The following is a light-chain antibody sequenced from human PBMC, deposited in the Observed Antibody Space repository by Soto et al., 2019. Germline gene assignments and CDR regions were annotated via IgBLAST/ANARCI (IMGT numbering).Light chain of an antibody. Sequence: QSALTQPASVSGSPGQSITISGTGTSSDVGGYNYVSWYQQHPGKAPKLMIYEVSNRPSGVSNRFSGSKSGNTACLTISGLQAEDEADYYCSSYTSSSTPVVLGGGTKLTV. CDR1: SSDVGGYNY. J-gene: IGLJ2*01. CDR3: SSYTSSSTPVV. CDR2: EVS. V-gene: IGLV2-14*01.